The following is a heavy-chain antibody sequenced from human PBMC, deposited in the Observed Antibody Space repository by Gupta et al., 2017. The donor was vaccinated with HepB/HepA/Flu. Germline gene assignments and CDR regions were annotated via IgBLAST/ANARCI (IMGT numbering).Heavy chain of an antibody. CDR3: ATSDFYGPWTD. J-gene: IGHJ4*02. V-gene: IGHV3-73*02. CDR1: GFPFTGST. D-gene: IGHD3/OR15-3a*01. Sequence: EVQLVESGGGLVNPGGSLKLSCAASGFPFTGSTIYWVRQASGKGLEWVGHIRRITVYAASVKGRFTFSRDDSDKTAYLQMTSLKTDDTAVYYCATSDFYGPWTDGGQGAMVTVSS. CDR2: IRRIT.